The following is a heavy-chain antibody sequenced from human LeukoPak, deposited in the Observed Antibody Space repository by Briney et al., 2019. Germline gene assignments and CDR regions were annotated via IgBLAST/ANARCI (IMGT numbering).Heavy chain of an antibody. D-gene: IGHD3-10*01. V-gene: IGHV3-30*02. CDR3: AKDYNYYDSGHWFDP. Sequence: PGGSLRLSCAASGFTLSSYSMNRVRQAPGKGLEWVAFIRYDGSNKYYADSVKGRFTISRDNSKNTLYLQMNSLRAEDTAVYYCAKDYNYYDSGHWFDPWGQGTLVTVSS. CDR2: IRYDGSNK. J-gene: IGHJ5*02. CDR1: GFTLSSYS.